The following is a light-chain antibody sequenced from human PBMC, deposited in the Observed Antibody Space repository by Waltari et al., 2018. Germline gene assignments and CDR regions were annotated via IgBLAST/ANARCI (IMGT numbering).Light chain of an antibody. J-gene: IGLJ2*01. CDR1: SYNTRAGYD. V-gene: IGLV1-40*01. CDR3: QAYDRSLSGSV. CDR2: GNS. Sequence: QSELTQPPSVSGAPGQTVPISCTRSSYNTRAGYDVNWYQQLPGTAPKLLIYGNSNRLSGVPDRFSGSKSGASASLAISGLQAEDEAEYYCQAYDRSLSGSVFGGGTKLTVL.